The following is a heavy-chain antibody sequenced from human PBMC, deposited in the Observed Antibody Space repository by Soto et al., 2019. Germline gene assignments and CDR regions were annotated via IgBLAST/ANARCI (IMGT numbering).Heavy chain of an antibody. J-gene: IGHJ4*02. CDR1: GFTFSDFS. CDR3: ARDRSWAFDY. CDR2: ISRDGGAI. V-gene: IGHV3-48*01. Sequence: EVQLVESGGGLVQPGGSLRLSCPASGFTFSDFSMNWFRQAPVKGLEWLSYISRDGGAIYYADSVKGRFTISRDNAKDSLSLQMNSLRAEDTAVYYCARDRSWAFDYWGQGTLVTVSS. D-gene: IGHD7-27*01.